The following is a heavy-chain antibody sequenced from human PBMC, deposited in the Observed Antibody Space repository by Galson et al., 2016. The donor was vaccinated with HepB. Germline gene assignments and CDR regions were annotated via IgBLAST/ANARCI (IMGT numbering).Heavy chain of an antibody. Sequence: SLRLSCAASGFTVSNNYMSWVRQAPGRGLEGVSVIYSGGRTYYTDSVKGRFTISRDSSKNTLYLQMNSLRAEDKAVYYCARHPQNNLWGQGTLVTVSS. CDR3: ARHPQNNL. D-gene: IGHD1/OR15-1a*01. V-gene: IGHV3-53*01. CDR1: GFTVSNNY. J-gene: IGHJ4*02. CDR2: IYSGGRT.